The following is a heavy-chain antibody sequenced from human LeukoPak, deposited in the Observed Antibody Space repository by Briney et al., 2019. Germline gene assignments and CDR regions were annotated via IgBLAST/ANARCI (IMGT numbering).Heavy chain of an antibody. CDR2: FGSSDDST. V-gene: IGHV3-23*01. J-gene: IGHJ4*02. CDR1: GFTFSTSA. D-gene: IGHD6-19*01. Sequence: GGSLRLSCKASGFTFSTSAMSWVRLAPGKGLEWVSSFGSSDDSTYYADSVKGRFTISRDNSKNTLYLQMNSLRAEDTAVYYCAKTSYSSGPWYFDYWGQGTLVTVSS. CDR3: AKTSYSSGPWYFDY.